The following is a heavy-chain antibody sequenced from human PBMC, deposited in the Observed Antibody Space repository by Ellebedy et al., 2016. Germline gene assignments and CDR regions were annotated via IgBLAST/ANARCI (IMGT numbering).Heavy chain of an antibody. CDR2: ISVDNGNT. CDR3: ARVTREHDILTGGFDY. V-gene: IGHV1-18*04. J-gene: IGHJ4*02. D-gene: IGHD3-9*01. CDR1: GYTFTNNG. Sequence: ASVKVSCXASGYTFTNNGITWVRQAPGRGLEWMGWISVDNGNTKYAEKVQGRVTMTRDRSARIAYMDLRSLTSDDTAVYYCARVTREHDILTGGFDYWGQGTLVTVSS.